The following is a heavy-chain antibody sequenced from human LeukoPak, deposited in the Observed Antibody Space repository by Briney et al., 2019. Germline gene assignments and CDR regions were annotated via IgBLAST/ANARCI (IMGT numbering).Heavy chain of an antibody. Sequence: GASVKVSCKAFGYTFTSYDINWVRQATGQGLEWMGWMNPNSGNTGYAQKFQGRVTMTRNTSISTAYMELSSLRSEDTAVYYCARGRDYDFWSGYFSYYYYGMDVWGQGTTVTVSS. CDR1: GYTFTSYD. J-gene: IGHJ6*02. CDR3: ARGRDYDFWSGYFSYYYYGMDV. CDR2: MNPNSGNT. V-gene: IGHV1-8*01. D-gene: IGHD3-3*01.